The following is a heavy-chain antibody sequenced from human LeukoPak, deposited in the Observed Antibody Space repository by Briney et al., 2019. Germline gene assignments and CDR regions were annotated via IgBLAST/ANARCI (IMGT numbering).Heavy chain of an antibody. Sequence: TGGSLRLXCAASGFTFSSYSMNWVRQAPGKVLEWVSSISSSSSYIYYADSVKGRFTISRDNAKNSLYLQMNSLRAEDTAVYYCARDGDYDYVWGSYRQFDYWGQGTLVTVSS. J-gene: IGHJ4*02. CDR3: ARDGDYDYVWGSYRQFDY. D-gene: IGHD3-16*02. CDR2: ISSSSSYI. V-gene: IGHV3-21*01. CDR1: GFTFSSYS.